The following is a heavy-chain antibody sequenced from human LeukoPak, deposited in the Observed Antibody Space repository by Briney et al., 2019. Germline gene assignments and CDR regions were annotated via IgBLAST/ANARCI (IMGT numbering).Heavy chain of an antibody. D-gene: IGHD6-19*01. V-gene: IGHV3-23*01. CDR1: GFTVSSNY. Sequence: GGSLRLSCAASGFTVSSNYVSWVRQAPGKGLEWVSAISGSGGSTYYADSVKGRFTISRDNSKNTLYLQMNSLRAEDTAVYYCAKDLKQWLEGPFDYWGQGTLVTVSS. CDR3: AKDLKQWLEGPFDY. CDR2: ISGSGGST. J-gene: IGHJ4*02.